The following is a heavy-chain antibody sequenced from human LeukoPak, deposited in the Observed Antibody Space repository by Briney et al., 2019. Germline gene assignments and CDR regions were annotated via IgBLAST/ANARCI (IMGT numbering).Heavy chain of an antibody. CDR1: GVSISGYY. Sequence: SETLSLTCTVSGVSISGYYWSWIRQPPGKGLEWIAYIYYSGSTNYNPSLKSRVTISVDTSKNQFSLKLSSVTAADTAVYFCARTRSDGYNDCWGQGTLVTVSS. CDR3: ARTRSDGYNDC. CDR2: IYYSGST. D-gene: IGHD5-24*01. V-gene: IGHV4-59*01. J-gene: IGHJ4*02.